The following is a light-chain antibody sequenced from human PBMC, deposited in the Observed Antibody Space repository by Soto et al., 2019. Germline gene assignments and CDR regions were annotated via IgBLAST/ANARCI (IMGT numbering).Light chain of an antibody. CDR3: SSWDGRMSGYV. J-gene: IGLJ1*01. V-gene: IGLV1-47*02. CDR2: NNN. Sequence: QSVLTQPASASGTPGQRGTISCSGSSSNSGSNYVYWYQQLTGTAPKRLIYNNNQRPSGVPDRLCGSKWGTSASLAIRGLPSVLVAHYYCSSWDGRMSGYVLGAGTTSTVL. CDR1: SSNSGSNY.